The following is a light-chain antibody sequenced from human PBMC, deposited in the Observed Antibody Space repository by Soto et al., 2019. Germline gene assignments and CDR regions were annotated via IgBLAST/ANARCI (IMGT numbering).Light chain of an antibody. CDR1: QSISNY. CDR3: QQYAASVRT. CDR2: DAS. Sequence: EVLLTQSPATLSLSPGERATLSCRAGQSISNYLAWYQQKPGQAPRLLIYDASNRATDIPARFSGSGSGTDFTLTISSLEPDDFAVYYCQQYAASVRTFGQGTKVEIK. V-gene: IGKV3-11*01. J-gene: IGKJ2*01.